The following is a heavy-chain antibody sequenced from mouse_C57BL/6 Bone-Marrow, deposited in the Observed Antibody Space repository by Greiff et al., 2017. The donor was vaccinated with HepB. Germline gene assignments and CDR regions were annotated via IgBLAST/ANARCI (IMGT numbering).Heavy chain of an antibody. Sequence: QVQLQQPGAELVKPGASVKMSCKASGYTFTSYWITWVKQRPGQGLEWIGDIYPGSGSTNYNGKFKSKATLTVDTSSSTAYMQLSSLTSEDSAVYYCARRDYGSSWAYWGQGTLVTVSA. J-gene: IGHJ3*01. V-gene: IGHV1-55*01. CDR1: GYTFTSYW. D-gene: IGHD1-1*01. CDR2: IYPGSGST. CDR3: ARRDYGSSWAY.